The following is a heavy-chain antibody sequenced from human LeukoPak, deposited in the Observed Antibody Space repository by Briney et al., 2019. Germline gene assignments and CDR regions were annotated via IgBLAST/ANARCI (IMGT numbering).Heavy chain of an antibody. V-gene: IGHV1-69*04. CDR2: IIPILGIA. J-gene: IGHJ6*02. CDR1: GGTFSSYA. D-gene: IGHD2-15*01. CDR3: ARDGWTERHYYYYGMDV. Sequence: SVKVSCKASGGTFSSYAISWVRQAPGQGLEWMGRIIPILGIANYAQKFQGRVTITADKSTSTAYMELSSLRSEDTAVYYCARDGWTERHYYYYGMDVWGQGTTVTVSS.